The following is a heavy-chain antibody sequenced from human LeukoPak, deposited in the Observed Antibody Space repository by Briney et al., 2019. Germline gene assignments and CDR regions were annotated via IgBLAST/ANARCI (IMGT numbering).Heavy chain of an antibody. CDR1: GYTFTSYG. CDR2: ISAYNGNT. J-gene: IGHJ4*02. CDR3: ARDSVPYDFRGYFDY. D-gene: IGHD3-3*01. V-gene: IGHV1-18*01. Sequence: ASVQVSCKASGYTFTSYGISWVRQAPGQGLEWMGWISAYNGNTNYAQKLQGRVTITTDESTSTAYMELSSLRSEDTAVYYCARDSVPYDFRGYFDYWGQGTLVTVSS.